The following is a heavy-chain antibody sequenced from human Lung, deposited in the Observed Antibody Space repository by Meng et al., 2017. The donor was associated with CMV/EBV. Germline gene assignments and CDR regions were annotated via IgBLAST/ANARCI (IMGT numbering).Heavy chain of an antibody. CDR3: ARDSITIFGVVTKNDYYYYGMDV. CDR1: GGTFSSYA. Sequence: SVXVSXXASGGTFSSYAISWVRQAPGQGLEWMGGIIPILGIANYAQKFQGRVTITADKSTSTAYMELSSLRSEDTAVYYCARDSITIFGVVTKNDYYYYGMDVWGQGTXVTVSS. V-gene: IGHV1-69*10. D-gene: IGHD3-3*01. CDR2: IIPILGIA. J-gene: IGHJ6*02.